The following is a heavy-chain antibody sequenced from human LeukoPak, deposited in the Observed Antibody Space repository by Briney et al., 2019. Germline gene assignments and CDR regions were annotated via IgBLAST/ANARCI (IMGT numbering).Heavy chain of an antibody. CDR3: ARGGWEYYDFCSGSEWGNYYYMDV. V-gene: IGHV4-34*01. D-gene: IGHD3-3*01. Sequence: SETLSLTCAVYGGSFSGYYWSWIRQPPGKGLEGIGEINHSGSTNYNPSLKSRVTISVDTSKNQFSLKLSSVTAADTAVYYCARGGWEYYDFCSGSEWGNYYYMDVWGKGTTVTVSS. CDR1: GGSFSGYY. J-gene: IGHJ6*03. CDR2: INHSGST.